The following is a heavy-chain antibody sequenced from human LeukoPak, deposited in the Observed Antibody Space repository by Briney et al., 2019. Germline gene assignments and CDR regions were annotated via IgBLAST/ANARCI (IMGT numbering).Heavy chain of an antibody. CDR3: ARSGLNCSSTSCPFDP. D-gene: IGHD2-2*01. V-gene: IGHV1-69*04. CDR2: IIPILGIA. CDR1: GGTFSSYA. Sequence: SVKVSCKASGGTFSSYAISWVRQAPGQGLEWMGRIIPILGIANYAQKFQGRVTITADKSTSTAYMELSSLRSEDTAVYYCARSGLNCSSTSCPFDPWGQGTLVTVSS. J-gene: IGHJ5*02.